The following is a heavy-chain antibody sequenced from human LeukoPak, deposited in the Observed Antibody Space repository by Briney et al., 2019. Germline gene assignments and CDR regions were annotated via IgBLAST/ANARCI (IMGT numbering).Heavy chain of an antibody. J-gene: IGHJ4*02. CDR1: GFTFSSYE. Sequence: GGSLRLSCAASGFTFSSYEMNWVRQAPGKGLEWVSYISSSGSTIYYADSVKGRFTISRDNAKNSLYLQMNSLRAEDTAVYYCARALNRIAVAGTFDYWGQGTLVTVSS. D-gene: IGHD6-19*01. CDR2: ISSSGSTI. CDR3: ARALNRIAVAGTFDY. V-gene: IGHV3-48*03.